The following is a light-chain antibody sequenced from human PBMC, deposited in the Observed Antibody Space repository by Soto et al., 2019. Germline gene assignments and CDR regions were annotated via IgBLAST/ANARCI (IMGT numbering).Light chain of an antibody. CDR2: DAS. CDR3: QQYSSDSSYT. CDR1: QSISPW. V-gene: IGKV1-5*01. J-gene: IGKJ2*01. Sequence: DIQLTQSPSTLSASVGDRVTITCRASQSISPWLAWYQQKPGKAPILLIFDASTLRSGVPSRFSGTGSGTEFTLTISRLQPDDFATYYCQQYSSDSSYTFSQGTKLEIK.